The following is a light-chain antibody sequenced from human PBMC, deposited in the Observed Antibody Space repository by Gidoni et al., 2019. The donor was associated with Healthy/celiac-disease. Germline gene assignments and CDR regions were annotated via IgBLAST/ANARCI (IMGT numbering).Light chain of an antibody. Sequence: DIVMTQSPDSLAVSLGERATTNNKNYLAWYQQKPGQPPKLLIYWASTRESGVPDRFSGSGSGTDFTLTISSLQAEDVAVYYCQQYYSTPFTFXPXTKVDIK. CDR3: QQYYSTPFT. V-gene: IGKV4-1*01. CDR1: NNKNY. J-gene: IGKJ3*01. CDR2: WAS.